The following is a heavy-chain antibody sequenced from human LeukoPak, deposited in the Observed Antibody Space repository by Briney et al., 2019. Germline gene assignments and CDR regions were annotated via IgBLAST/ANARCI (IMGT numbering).Heavy chain of an antibody. J-gene: IGHJ4*02. V-gene: IGHV4-59*01. CDR2: IYYSGST. CDR3: ARDMGATHFDY. CDR1: GGSISSYY. D-gene: IGHD1-26*01. Sequence: ASETLSLTCTVSGGSISSYYWSWIREPPGKGLEWIGCIYYSGSTNYNPSLKSRVTISVDTSKNQFSLKLSSVTAADTAVYYCARDMGATHFDYWGQGTLVTVSS.